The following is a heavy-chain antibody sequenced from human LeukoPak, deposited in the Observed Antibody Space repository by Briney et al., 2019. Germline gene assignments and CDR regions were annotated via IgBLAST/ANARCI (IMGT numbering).Heavy chain of an antibody. V-gene: IGHV3-21*01. CDR2: MSSSSNYT. D-gene: IGHD5-24*01. Sequence: PGGSLRLSCAVSGFSFSSYSMNWVRQPPGKGLEWDSSMSSSSNYTDYTDSVKGRFTITRDNATNSLYLQINSLRAEDTSVYYCARGENNYGYYYFDYWGQGTLVTVSS. CDR1: GFSFSSYS. CDR3: ARGENNYGYYYFDY. J-gene: IGHJ4*02.